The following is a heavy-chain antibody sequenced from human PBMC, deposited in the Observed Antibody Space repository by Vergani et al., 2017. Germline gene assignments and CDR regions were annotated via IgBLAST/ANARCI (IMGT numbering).Heavy chain of an antibody. CDR3: ARDKWSYYYDSSGYPPKNWFDP. CDR1: GGSISSSSYY. CDR2: ISSSSSTI. J-gene: IGHJ5*02. V-gene: IGHV3-11*04. D-gene: IGHD3-22*01. Sequence: QLQLQESGPGLVKPSETLSLTCTVSGGSISSSSYYWGWIRQPPGKGLEWVSYISSSSSTIYYADSVKGRFTISRDNAKNSLYLQMNSLRAEDTAVYYCARDKWSYYYDSSGYPPKNWFDPWGQGTLVTVSS.